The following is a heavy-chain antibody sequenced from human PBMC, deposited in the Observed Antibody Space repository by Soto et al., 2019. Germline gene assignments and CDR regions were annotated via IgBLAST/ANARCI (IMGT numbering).Heavy chain of an antibody. CDR2: IVVGSGNT. CDR3: AASYSPRIAADRFDY. J-gene: IGHJ4*02. Sequence: GASVKVSCKASGFTFTSSAMQWVRQARGQRLEWIGWIVVGSGNTNYAQKFQERVTITRDMSTSTAYMELSSLRSEDTAVYYCAASYSPRIAADRFDYWGQGTLVTVSS. V-gene: IGHV1-58*02. D-gene: IGHD6-13*01. CDR1: GFTFTSSA.